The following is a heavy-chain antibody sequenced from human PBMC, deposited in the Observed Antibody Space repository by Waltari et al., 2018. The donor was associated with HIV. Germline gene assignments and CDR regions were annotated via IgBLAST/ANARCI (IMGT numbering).Heavy chain of an antibody. Sequence: QVQLVQSGAEVKKPGASVKVSCKASGYTFTSYDINWVRQATGQGLEWMGWMNPNSGNTGYAQKFQCRVTMTRNTSISTAYMELSSLRSEDTAVYYCARGRSGEWELLSHWYFDLWGRGTLVTVSS. CDR2: MNPNSGNT. V-gene: IGHV1-8*01. J-gene: IGHJ2*01. D-gene: IGHD1-26*01. CDR3: ARGRSGEWELLSHWYFDL. CDR1: GYTFTSYD.